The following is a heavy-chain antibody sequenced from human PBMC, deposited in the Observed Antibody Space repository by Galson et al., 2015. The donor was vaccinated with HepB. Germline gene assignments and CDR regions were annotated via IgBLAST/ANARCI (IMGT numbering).Heavy chain of an antibody. J-gene: IGHJ3*02. CDR2: ISSSGSTI. CDR1: GFTFSDYY. Sequence: SLRLSCAASGFTFSDYYMSWIRQAPGKGLEWVSYISSSGSTIYYADSVKGRFTISRDNSKNTLYLQMNSLRAEDTAVYYCARDGDGDYVTAFDIWGQGTMVTVSS. D-gene: IGHD4-17*01. CDR3: ARDGDGDYVTAFDI. V-gene: IGHV3-11*04.